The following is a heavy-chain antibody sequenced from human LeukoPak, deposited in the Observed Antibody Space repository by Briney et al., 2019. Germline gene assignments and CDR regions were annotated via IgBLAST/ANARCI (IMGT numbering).Heavy chain of an antibody. J-gene: IGHJ4*02. CDR1: GFTFTSYG. D-gene: IGHD3-10*01. CDR2: ISAYNGNT. V-gene: IGHV1-18*01. CDR3: ARVARAKVGFDY. Sequence: PGGSLRLSCAASGFTFTSYGISWVRQAPGQGLEWMGWISAYNGNTNYAQKLQGRVTMTTDTSTSTAYMELRSLRSDDTAVYYCARVARAKVGFDYWGQGTLVTVSS.